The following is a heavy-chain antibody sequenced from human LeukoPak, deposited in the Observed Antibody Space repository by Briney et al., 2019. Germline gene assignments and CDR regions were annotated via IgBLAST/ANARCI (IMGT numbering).Heavy chain of an antibody. D-gene: IGHD2-2*01. CDR3: ARGCSSTSCYAAPSDYYFYYMDV. CDR1: GFTFSTYW. Sequence: PGGSLRLSCAASGFTFSTYWMHWVRQAPGKGLVWVSRINSDGSSTTYADSVKGRFSISRDNAKNTLYLQMNSLRAEDTAVYYCARGCSSTSCYAAPSDYYFYYMDVWGKGTTVTISS. V-gene: IGHV3-74*01. J-gene: IGHJ6*03. CDR2: INSDGSST.